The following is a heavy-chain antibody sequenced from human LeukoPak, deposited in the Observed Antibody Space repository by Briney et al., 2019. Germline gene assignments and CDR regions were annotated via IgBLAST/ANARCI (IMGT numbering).Heavy chain of an antibody. CDR1: GFTFSSYA. CDR2: ISGSGGST. V-gene: IGHV3-23*01. CDR3: ARPRERAFDV. J-gene: IGHJ3*01. Sequence: GGSLRLSCAASGFTFSSYAMSWVRQAPGKGLEWVSGISGSGGSTYCADFVKGRFPISRDNAQNSLYLQLNSLRAEDTAVYYCARPRERAFDVWGQGTMVTVSS. D-gene: IGHD1-1*01.